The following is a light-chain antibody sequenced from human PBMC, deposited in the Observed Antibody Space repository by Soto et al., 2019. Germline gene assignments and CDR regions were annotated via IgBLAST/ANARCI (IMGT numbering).Light chain of an antibody. Sequence: AVVTQPPSVSAAPGQRVTISCSGSSSNIGNNYVSWYRQLPGTDPKLLIYDNNRRPSGISDRFSGSKSGTSATLDITGLQTGDEADYYCGTWDSSLNGVVFGGGTKLTVL. CDR1: SSNIGNNY. CDR3: GTWDSSLNGVV. J-gene: IGLJ2*01. V-gene: IGLV1-51*01. CDR2: DNN.